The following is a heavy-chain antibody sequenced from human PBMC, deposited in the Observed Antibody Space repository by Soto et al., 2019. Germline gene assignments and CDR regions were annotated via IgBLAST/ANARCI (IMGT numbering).Heavy chain of an antibody. CDR3: AGFSEVAATEINWFDP. CDR1: GASINSGDYY. J-gene: IGHJ5*02. V-gene: IGHV4-30-4*01. Sequence: SETLSLTCTVSGASINSGDYYWSWIRQPPGKGLGWIGYIYYSGSTYYNPSLKSRVTISVDTSKNQFSLKLSSVTAADTAVYYCAGFSEVAATEINWFDPWGQGTLVTVSS. D-gene: IGHD2-15*01. CDR2: IYYSGST.